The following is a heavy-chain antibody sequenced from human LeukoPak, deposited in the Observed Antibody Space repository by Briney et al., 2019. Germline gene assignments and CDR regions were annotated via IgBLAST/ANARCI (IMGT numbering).Heavy chain of an antibody. J-gene: IGHJ6*02. CDR3: ARGGLRLGELSSYYYGMDV. D-gene: IGHD3-16*02. V-gene: IGHV1-2*02. CDR2: INPNSGGT. Sequence: ASVKVSCKASGYTFTGYYMHWVRQAPGQGLEWMGRINPNSGGTNYAQKFQGRVTMTRDTSNSTAYMELSRLRSDDTAVYYCARGGLRLGELSSYYYGMDVWGQGTTGTVSS. CDR1: GYTFTGYY.